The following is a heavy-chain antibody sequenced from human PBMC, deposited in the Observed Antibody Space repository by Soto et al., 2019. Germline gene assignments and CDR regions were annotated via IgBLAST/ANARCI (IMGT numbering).Heavy chain of an antibody. Sequence: QVQLQESGPGLVKPSQTLSLTCTVSGDSISSGDYYWSWIRQPPGKGLEWIGYIYYTGITNYNPSLKTRLTISVDTSKNQFSLKVTSVTAADTAIYYCARHYNLPDYWGQGTLVTVSS. D-gene: IGHD1-1*01. V-gene: IGHV4-30-4*01. J-gene: IGHJ4*02. CDR3: ARHYNLPDY. CDR2: IYYTGIT. CDR1: GDSISSGDYY.